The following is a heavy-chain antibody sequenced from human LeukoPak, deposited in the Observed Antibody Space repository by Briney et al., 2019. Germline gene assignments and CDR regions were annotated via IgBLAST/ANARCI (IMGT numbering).Heavy chain of an antibody. CDR2: IYSGGST. V-gene: IGHV3-66*04. D-gene: IGHD1-26*01. CDR3: ARHRSGSSMFDY. Sequence: PGGSLRLSCAASGFTVSSNYMSWVRQAPGKGLEWVSVIYSGGSTYYADSVKGRFTISRDNSKNTLYLQMNSLRAEDTAVYYCARHRSGSSMFDYWGQGTLVTVSS. CDR1: GFTVSSNY. J-gene: IGHJ4*02.